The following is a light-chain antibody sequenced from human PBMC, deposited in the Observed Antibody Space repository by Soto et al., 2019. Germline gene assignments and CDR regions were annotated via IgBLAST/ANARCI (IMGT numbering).Light chain of an antibody. CDR1: QSISSW. Sequence: IQMTQSPSTLSASVGDRVTITCRASQSISSWLAWYQQKPGKAPKLLIYDASSLESGVPSRFSGSGSGTEFTLTISSLQPDDFATYYCQHVTFGGGTKVEIK. CDR2: DAS. V-gene: IGKV1-5*01. J-gene: IGKJ4*01. CDR3: QHVT.